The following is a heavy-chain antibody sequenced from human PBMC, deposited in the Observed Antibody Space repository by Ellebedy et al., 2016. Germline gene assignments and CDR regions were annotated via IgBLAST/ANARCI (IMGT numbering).Heavy chain of an antibody. CDR2: ISYDGSNK. J-gene: IGHJ4*02. Sequence: GESLKISXAASGFSFSSYVMHWVRQAPGKGPEWVAVISYDGSNKYYADSVKGRFTISRDNAKNTLFLQIDSLRAEDTAVYYCSRDPMPNDFWIGYPRYYFDCWGQGTLVTVSS. D-gene: IGHD3-3*01. CDR1: GFSFSSYV. CDR3: SRDPMPNDFWIGYPRYYFDC. V-gene: IGHV3-30*17.